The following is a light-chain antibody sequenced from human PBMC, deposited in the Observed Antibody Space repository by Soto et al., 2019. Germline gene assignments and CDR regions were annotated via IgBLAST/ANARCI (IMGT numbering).Light chain of an antibody. J-gene: IGKJ3*01. Sequence: EIVLTQSPGTLSLSPGERATLSCSASQSVSSSYLGWYQQKPGQPPRLLIYGTSIRATGIPDRFSGSGSGKDFTLTISSLEPEDFAVYYCQQSHSSFTFGPGTKVEI. CDR1: QSVSSSY. V-gene: IGKV3-20*01. CDR2: GTS. CDR3: QQSHSSFT.